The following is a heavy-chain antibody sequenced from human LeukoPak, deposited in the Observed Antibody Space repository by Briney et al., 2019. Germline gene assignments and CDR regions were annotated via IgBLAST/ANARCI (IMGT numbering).Heavy chain of an antibody. CDR1: GFTFSSYS. J-gene: IGHJ4*02. V-gene: IGHV3-48*01. Sequence: PGGSLRLSCAASGFTFSSYSMKWVRQAPGKGLEWVSYISSSSSTIYYADSVKGRFTISRDNAKNSLYLQMNSLRAEDTAVYYCASAGALVGQWLVPGYLDYWGQGTLVTVSS. CDR3: ASAGALVGQWLVPGYLDY. CDR2: ISSSSSTI. D-gene: IGHD6-19*01.